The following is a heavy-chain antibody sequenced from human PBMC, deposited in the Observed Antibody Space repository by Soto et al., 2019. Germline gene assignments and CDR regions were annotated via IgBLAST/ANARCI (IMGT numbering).Heavy chain of an antibody. V-gene: IGHV1-69*02. D-gene: IGHD4-17*01. J-gene: IGHJ6*03. Sequence: QVQLVQSGAEVKKPGSSVKVSCKASGGTFSSYTISWVRQAPGQGLEGMGRIIPILCIANYAQKFQGRVTITADKSTSTAYMELSSLRSEDTAVYYCARDATTVTTGFYYYMDVWGKGTTVTVSS. CDR1: GGTFSSYT. CDR3: ARDATTVTTGFYYYMDV. CDR2: IIPILCIA.